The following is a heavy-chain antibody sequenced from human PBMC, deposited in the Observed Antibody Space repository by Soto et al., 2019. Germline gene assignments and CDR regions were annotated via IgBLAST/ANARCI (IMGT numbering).Heavy chain of an antibody. V-gene: IGHV1-2*04. D-gene: IGHD2-8*01. CDR2: INPNSGDT. CDR3: ARGYCTNGVCDYFDY. CDR1: GYTFTGYY. Sequence: ASVKVSCKASGYTFTGYYMHWVRQAPGQGLEWMGWINPNSGDTNYAQKFQGWVTMTRDTSISTAYMELSRLRSDDTAVYYCARGYCTNGVCDYFDYWGQGTLVTVSS. J-gene: IGHJ4*02.